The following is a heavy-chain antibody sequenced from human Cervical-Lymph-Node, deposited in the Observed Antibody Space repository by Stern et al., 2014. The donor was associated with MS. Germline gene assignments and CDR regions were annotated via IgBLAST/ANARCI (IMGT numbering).Heavy chain of an antibody. CDR2: LSYSGNT. CDR3: ARHGPPRRRDDSNHPNFDY. Sequence: QVQLQESGPGLVKPSETLSLTCTVSGGSISSNYWSWIRQPPGKGLEWIGYLSYSGNTNYNPSLKSRVTPSVDTSQNQFSLSLRSVTAADTAVYYCARHGPPRRRDDSNHPNFDYWGPGTLVAVSS. V-gene: IGHV4-59*08. D-gene: IGHD5-24*01. J-gene: IGHJ4*02. CDR1: GGSISSNY.